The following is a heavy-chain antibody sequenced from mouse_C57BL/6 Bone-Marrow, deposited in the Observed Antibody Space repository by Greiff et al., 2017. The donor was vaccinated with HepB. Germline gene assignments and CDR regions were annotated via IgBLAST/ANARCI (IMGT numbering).Heavy chain of an antibody. CDR2: IHPNSGST. CDR1: GYTFTSYW. CDR3: AREFTDYYGSRGYFDY. D-gene: IGHD1-1*01. V-gene: IGHV1-64*01. J-gene: IGHJ2*01. Sequence: VQLQQPGAELVKPGASVKLSCKASGYTFTSYWMHWVKQRPGQGLEWIGMIHPNSGSTNYNEKFKSKATLTVDKSSSTAYMQLSSLTSEDSAVYYCAREFTDYYGSRGYFDYWGQGTTLTVSS.